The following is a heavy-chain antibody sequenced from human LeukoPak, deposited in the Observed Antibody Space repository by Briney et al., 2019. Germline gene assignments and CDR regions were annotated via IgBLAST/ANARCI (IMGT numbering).Heavy chain of an antibody. Sequence: ASVKVSCKASGYTFTSYGISWVRQAPGQGLEWMGWISAYNGNTNYAQKFQGRVTMTRDTSISTAYMELSRLRSDDTAVYYCARAVRLRGSWFDPWGQGTLVTVSS. D-gene: IGHD5-12*01. CDR3: ARAVRLRGSWFDP. CDR1: GYTFTSYG. V-gene: IGHV1-18*01. J-gene: IGHJ5*02. CDR2: ISAYNGNT.